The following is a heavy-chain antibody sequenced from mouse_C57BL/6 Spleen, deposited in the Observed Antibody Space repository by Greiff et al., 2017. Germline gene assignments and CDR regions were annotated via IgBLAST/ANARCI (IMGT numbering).Heavy chain of an antibody. V-gene: IGHV5-4*01. J-gene: IGHJ2*01. D-gene: IGHD1-1*01. Sequence: EVQLVESGGGLVKPGGSLKLSCAASGFTFSSYAMSWVRQTPEKRLEWVATISDGGSYTYYPDNVKGRFTISRDNAKNNLYLQMSHLKSEDTAMYYCAREDIYSGSSRYYFDYWGQGTTLTVSS. CDR2: ISDGGSYT. CDR3: AREDIYSGSSRYYFDY. CDR1: GFTFSSYA.